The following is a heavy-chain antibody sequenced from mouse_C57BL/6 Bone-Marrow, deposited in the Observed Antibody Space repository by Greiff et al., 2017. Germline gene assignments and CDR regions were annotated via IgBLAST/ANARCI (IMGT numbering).Heavy chain of an antibody. CDR2: IDPSDSYT. Sequence: VKLQQPGAELVMPGASVKLSCKASGYTFTSYWMHWVKQRPGQGLEWIGEIDPSDSYTNYNQKFKGKSTLTVDKSSSTAYMQLSSLTSEASAVYFCAREGGTPSYYYAMDYWGQGTSVTVSS. J-gene: IGHJ4*01. V-gene: IGHV1-69*01. CDR1: GYTFTSYW. CDR3: AREGGTPSYYYAMDY. D-gene: IGHD2-14*01.